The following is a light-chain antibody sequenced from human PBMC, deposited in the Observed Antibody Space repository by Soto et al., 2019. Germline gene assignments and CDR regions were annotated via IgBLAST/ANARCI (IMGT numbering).Light chain of an antibody. CDR1: SSDVGGYNF. Sequence: QSALTQPRSVSGSRGQSVTLSCTGTSSDVGGYNFVSWYQQSPGKAPKVIIYDVTKRPSGVPDRFSGSKSGNTASLTISGLQAEDEADYYCCSYAGSYVYVFGTGTKVTVL. CDR2: DVT. J-gene: IGLJ1*01. V-gene: IGLV2-11*01. CDR3: CSYAGSYVYV.